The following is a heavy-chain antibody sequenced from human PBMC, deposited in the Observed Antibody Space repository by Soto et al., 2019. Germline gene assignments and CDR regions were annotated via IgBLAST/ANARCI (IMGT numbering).Heavy chain of an antibody. D-gene: IGHD6-13*01. CDR2: IYHSGST. Sequence: SETLSLTCAVSGGSISSSNWWSWVRQPPGKGLEWIGEIYHSGSTNYNPSLKSRVTISVDKSKNQFSLKLSSVTAADTAVYYCARAGEGDSSSWIPVYYYYGMDVWGQGTTVTVSS. CDR1: GGSISSSNW. V-gene: IGHV4-4*02. CDR3: ARAGEGDSSSWIPVYYYYGMDV. J-gene: IGHJ6*02.